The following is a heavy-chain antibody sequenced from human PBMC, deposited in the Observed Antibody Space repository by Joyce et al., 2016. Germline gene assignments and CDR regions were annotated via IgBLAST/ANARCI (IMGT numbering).Heavy chain of an antibody. Sequence: QVQLQESGPGLVKPSGTLSLTCAVSGGSISRAHWWRWVGQPPGKGLEWIGEIYLGGGTPYNPSLKSRVTISVDKSKNQLSLKMNSVTAADTAVYYCARNGAYSQDSWGQGTLVTVSS. CDR1: GGSISRAHW. CDR3: ARNGAYSQDS. J-gene: IGHJ5*01. CDR2: IYLGGGT. D-gene: IGHD5-12*01. V-gene: IGHV4-4*02.